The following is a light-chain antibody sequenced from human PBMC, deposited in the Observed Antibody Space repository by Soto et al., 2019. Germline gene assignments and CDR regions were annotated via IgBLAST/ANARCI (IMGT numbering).Light chain of an antibody. J-gene: IGKJ2*01. CDR3: QQYNDWPPFT. V-gene: IGKV3-15*01. CDR1: QNILKS. Sequence: EIVMTQYPATLSVSPGDRVTLSCRASQNILKSLGWFQQKPGQAPRLLIYGASTLASGVPARFSGSGSGTEFTLTISSLQSEDFAVYYCQQYNDWPPFTFGQGTKVEVK. CDR2: GAS.